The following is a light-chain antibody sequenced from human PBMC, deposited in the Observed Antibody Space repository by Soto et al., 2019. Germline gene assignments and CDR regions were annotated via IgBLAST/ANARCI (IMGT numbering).Light chain of an antibody. Sequence: QTVVTQAPSLTVSPGGTVTLTCGSSTGDVTSNHHPYWFQQKAGQAPRTLIYDTSHKPSWTPARFSGSLLGDKAALTLSGAQPEDEAQYYCLLSYNGARVFGGGTKVTVL. J-gene: IGLJ2*01. CDR2: DTS. CDR3: LLSYNGARV. V-gene: IGLV7-46*01. CDR1: TGDVTSNHH.